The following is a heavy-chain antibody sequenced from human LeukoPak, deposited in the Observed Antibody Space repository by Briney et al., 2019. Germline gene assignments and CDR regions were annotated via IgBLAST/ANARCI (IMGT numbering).Heavy chain of an antibody. J-gene: IGHJ3*02. D-gene: IGHD5-18*01. Sequence: KPSETLSLTCTVSGGSISSYYWSWIRQPAGKGLEWIGRIYTSGSTNYNPSLKSRVTMSVDTSKNQFSLKLSSVTAADTAVYYCASEEQLWSTNDAFDIWGQGTMVTVSS. V-gene: IGHV4-4*07. CDR3: ASEEQLWSTNDAFDI. CDR1: GGSISSYY. CDR2: IYTSGST.